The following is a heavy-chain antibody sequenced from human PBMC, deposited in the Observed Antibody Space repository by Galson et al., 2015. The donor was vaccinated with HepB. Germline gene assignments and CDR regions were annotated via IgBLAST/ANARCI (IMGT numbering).Heavy chain of an antibody. CDR1: GFTFRDFW. CDR2: IKKDGSEK. CDR3: VRPFDY. Sequence: SLRLSCAASGFTFRDFWMSWVRQAPGKGLEWVANIKKDGSEKYYVDSVKGRFTISRDNAKNSLYLQMNSLRAEDMAVYYCVRPFDYWGQGTLVTVSS. J-gene: IGHJ4*02. V-gene: IGHV3-7*01.